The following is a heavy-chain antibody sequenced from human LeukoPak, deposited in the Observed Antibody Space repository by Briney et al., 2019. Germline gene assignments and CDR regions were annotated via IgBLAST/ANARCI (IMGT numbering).Heavy chain of an antibody. V-gene: IGHV3-21*01. D-gene: IGHD3-22*01. CDR1: GFTFSSYR. J-gene: IGHJ3*02. CDR3: ARDGASAGYYGFDI. Sequence: AGSLRLSCAASGFTFSSYRMNWVRQAPGKGLEWVSSISSSSSYIYYADSVKGRFTISRDNAKNSLYLQMNSLRAEDTAVYYCARDGASAGYYGFDIWGQGTMVTVS. CDR2: ISSSSSYI.